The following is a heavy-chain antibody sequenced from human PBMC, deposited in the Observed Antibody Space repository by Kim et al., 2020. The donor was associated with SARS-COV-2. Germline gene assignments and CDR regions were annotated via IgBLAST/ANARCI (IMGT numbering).Heavy chain of an antibody. D-gene: IGHD5-12*01. CDR2: FDPEDGET. J-gene: IGHJ4*02. CDR1: GYTLTELS. CDR3: ATAAVYSGYDPALFDY. Sequence: ASVKVSCKVSGYTLTELSMHWVQQAPGKGLEWMGGFDPEDGETIYAQKFQGRVTMTEDTSTDTAYMELSSLRSEDTAVYYCATAAVYSGYDPALFDYWGQGTLVTVSS. V-gene: IGHV1-24*01.